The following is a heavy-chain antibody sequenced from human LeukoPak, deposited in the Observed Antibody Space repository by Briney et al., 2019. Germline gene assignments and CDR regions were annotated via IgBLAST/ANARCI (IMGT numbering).Heavy chain of an antibody. CDR3: AKGNDYGDYYLPLDAFDI. V-gene: IGHV3-23*01. CDR2: VSGSGGST. Sequence: PGGSLRLSCAASGFTFSSYAMGWVRQAPGKGLEWVSAVSGSGGSTYYADSVKGRFAISRDNSKNTLYLQMNSLRAEDTAVYYCAKGNDYGDYYLPLDAFDIWGQGTMVTVSS. CDR1: GFTFSSYA. D-gene: IGHD4-17*01. J-gene: IGHJ3*02.